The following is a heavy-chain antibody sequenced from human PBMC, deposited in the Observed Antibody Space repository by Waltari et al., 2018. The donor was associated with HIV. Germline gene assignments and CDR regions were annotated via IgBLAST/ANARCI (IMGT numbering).Heavy chain of an antibody. Sequence: QVQLNQWGAGLLKPSETLSLTCAVYGGSFSGNYWTWIRQPPGKGLEWIGEINHAGSTNYNPSVKSRFTMSVDTSMNQFSLKLTSVTAADTALYYCARRAPMAYFDYWGQGSLVTVSS. D-gene: IGHD2-8*01. CDR3: ARRAPMAYFDY. V-gene: IGHV4-34*01. J-gene: IGHJ4*02. CDR2: INHAGST. CDR1: GGSFSGNY.